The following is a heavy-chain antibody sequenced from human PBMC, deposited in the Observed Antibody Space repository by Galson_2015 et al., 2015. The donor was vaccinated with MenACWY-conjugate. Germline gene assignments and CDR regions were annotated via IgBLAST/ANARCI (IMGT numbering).Heavy chain of an antibody. D-gene: IGHD3-10*01. CDR3: AKGLTTFREVIITWAFDF. CDR1: GFTFNKFD. Sequence: SLRLSCAASGFTFNKFDMAWVRQAPGKGLEWVSRISASGGSRFYTDSVKGRFTIPRDNSRNTLDLQMNSLAAEDTALYYCAKGLTTFREVIITWAFDFWGQGSLVTVSS. J-gene: IGHJ4*02. V-gene: IGHV3-23*01. CDR2: ISASGGSR.